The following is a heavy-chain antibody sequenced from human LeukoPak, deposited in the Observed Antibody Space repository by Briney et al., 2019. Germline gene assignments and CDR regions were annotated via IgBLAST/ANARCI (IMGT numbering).Heavy chain of an antibody. Sequence: GGSLRLSCAASGFIFSSYNMHWVRQAPGKGLEWVASINSDGSEGYYADVVKGRFTISRDNAKNSLYLQINSLRAEDTAAYYCARSSYSSSSSVWGQGTMVTVSS. CDR3: ARSSYSSSSSV. CDR1: GFIFSSYN. D-gene: IGHD6-6*01. V-gene: IGHV3-7*03. CDR2: INSDGSEG. J-gene: IGHJ3*01.